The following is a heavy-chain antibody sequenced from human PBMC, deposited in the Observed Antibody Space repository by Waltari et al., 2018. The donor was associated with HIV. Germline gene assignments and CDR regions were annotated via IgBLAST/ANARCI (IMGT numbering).Heavy chain of an antibody. Sequence: EVQLVESGGGLVQPGGCLRLSCAASGFTFSHYWMGWVCQAPGKGWEWVAYINQAGSRKYYVDSVKGRFTISRDNAKNSLYLQMNSLRAEDTAVYYCARGIAVAGRYYFYGMDVWGQGTTVTVSS. J-gene: IGHJ6*02. D-gene: IGHD6-19*01. CDR3: ARGIAVAGRYYFYGMDV. CDR2: INQAGSRK. CDR1: GFTFSHYW. V-gene: IGHV3-7*01.